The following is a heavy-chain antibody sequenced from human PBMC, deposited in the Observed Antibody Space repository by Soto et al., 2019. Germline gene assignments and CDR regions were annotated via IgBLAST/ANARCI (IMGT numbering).Heavy chain of an antibody. CDR2: IYYSGST. J-gene: IGHJ4*02. V-gene: IGHV4-30-4*01. Sequence: SETLSLTCIVSGGSISSGDYYWSWIRQPPGKGLEWIGYIYYSGSTYYNPSLKSRVTISVDTSKNQFSLKLSSVTAADTAVYYCARWVGDYYALSAHFDYWGQGTPVTVSS. D-gene: IGHD2-21*01. CDR1: GGSISSGDYY. CDR3: ARWVGDYYALSAHFDY.